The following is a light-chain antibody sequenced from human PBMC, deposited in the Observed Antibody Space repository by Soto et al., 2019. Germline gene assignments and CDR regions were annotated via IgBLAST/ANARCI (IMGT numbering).Light chain of an antibody. CDR3: QQYNNRPL. Sequence: EIVMTQSPATLSVSPWARATLSCMASQSVSVNLALYQQRPGQAPRLIIYGASTRATGIPARFSGSGSGTEFTLTISSLQSEDFAVYYCQQYNNRPLFGQGTKVDIK. J-gene: IGKJ1*01. CDR1: QSVSVN. V-gene: IGKV3-15*01. CDR2: GAS.